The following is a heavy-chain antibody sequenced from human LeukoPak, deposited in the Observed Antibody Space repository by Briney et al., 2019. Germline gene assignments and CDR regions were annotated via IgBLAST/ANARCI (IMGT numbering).Heavy chain of an antibody. Sequence: SETLSLTCAVYGGSFSGYYWSWIRQPPGKGLEWIGEINHSGSTNYNPSLKSRVTISVDTSKNQFSLKLSSVTAADTAVYYCARRTTLPWFGELWPNWFDPWGQGTLVTVSS. D-gene: IGHD3-10*01. CDR1: GGSFSGYY. CDR3: ARRTTLPWFGELWPNWFDP. V-gene: IGHV4-34*01. CDR2: INHSGST. J-gene: IGHJ5*02.